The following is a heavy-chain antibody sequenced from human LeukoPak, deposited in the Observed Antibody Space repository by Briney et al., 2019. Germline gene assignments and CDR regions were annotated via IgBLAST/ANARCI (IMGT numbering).Heavy chain of an antibody. J-gene: IGHJ4*02. D-gene: IGHD5-18*01. CDR3: ATPAGDSYGIVFDY. Sequence: ASVKVSCKVSGYTLTELSMHWVRQAPGKGLEWMGGFDPEDGETIYAQKFQGIVTMTEDTSTDTAYMELSSLRSEDTAVYYCATPAGDSYGIVFDYWGQGTLVTVSS. CDR1: GYTLTELS. V-gene: IGHV1-24*01. CDR2: FDPEDGET.